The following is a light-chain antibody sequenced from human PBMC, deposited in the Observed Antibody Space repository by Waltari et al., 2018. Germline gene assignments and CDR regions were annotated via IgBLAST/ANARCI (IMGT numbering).Light chain of an antibody. Sequence: DIQMTQSPSTLSASVGDRVTITCRASQSLNTYLTWYQQKPGKAPKLLISSASSLEGGVPSRFSGSGSGREFTLTISSLQPDDFATYYCQQYNGNPLTFGQGTRVEIK. J-gene: IGKJ1*01. CDR1: QSLNTY. V-gene: IGKV1-5*03. CDR3: QQYNGNPLT. CDR2: SAS.